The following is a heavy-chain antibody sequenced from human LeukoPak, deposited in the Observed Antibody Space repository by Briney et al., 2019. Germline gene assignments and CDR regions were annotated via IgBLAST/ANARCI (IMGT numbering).Heavy chain of an antibody. J-gene: IGHJ4*02. CDR2: IYYSGST. Sequence: SETLSLTCTVSGGSISSSSYYWGWIRQPPGKGLEWIGSIYYSGSTYYNPSLKSRVTISVDTSKNQFSLKLSVTAADTAVYYCARDSDNWNYDVWGQGTLVTVSS. V-gene: IGHV4-39*07. D-gene: IGHD1-7*01. CDR1: GGSISSSSYY. CDR3: ARDSDNWNYDV.